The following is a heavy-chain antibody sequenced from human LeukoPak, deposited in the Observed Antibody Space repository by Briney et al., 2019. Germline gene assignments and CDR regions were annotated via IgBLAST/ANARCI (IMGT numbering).Heavy chain of an antibody. D-gene: IGHD6-19*01. J-gene: IGHJ4*02. CDR2: IYSGGST. CDR3: ARGSGWDSDY. Sequence: PGGSLRLSCAASGFTVSSYYMYWVRQAPGKGLEWVSFIYSGGSTYYADSVKGRFTISRDNSKNTLYLQMNSLRAEDTAVYYCARGSGWDSDYWGQGTLVTVSS. CDR1: GFTVSSYY. V-gene: IGHV3-66*01.